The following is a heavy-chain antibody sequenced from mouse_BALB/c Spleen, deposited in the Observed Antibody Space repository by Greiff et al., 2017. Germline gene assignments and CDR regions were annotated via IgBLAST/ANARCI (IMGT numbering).Heavy chain of an antibody. CDR1: GYTFTDYT. CDR2: INPNNGGT. J-gene: IGHJ3*01. D-gene: IGHD2-2*01. V-gene: IGHV1-18*01. Sequence: EVKLMESGPELVQPGASVKISCKTSGYTFTDYTMHWVRQSHGKSLEWIGGINPNNGGTSYNQKFKGKATLTVDKSSSTAYMELRSLTSEDSAVYYCARNGVTAWFAYWGQGTLVTVSA. CDR3: ARNGVTAWFAY.